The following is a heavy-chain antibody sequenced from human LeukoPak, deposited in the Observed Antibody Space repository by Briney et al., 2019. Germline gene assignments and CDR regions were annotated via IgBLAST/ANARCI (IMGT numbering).Heavy chain of an antibody. D-gene: IGHD1-26*01. V-gene: IGHV4-34*01. CDR1: GGSFSGYY. J-gene: IGHJ4*02. Sequence: SETLSPTCAVYGGSFSGYYWSWIRQPPGKGLEWIGEINHSGSTNYNPSLKSRVTISVDTSKNQFSLKLSSVTAEDTAVYYCARVWGWYFDYWGQGTLVTVSS. CDR2: INHSGST. CDR3: ARVWGWYFDY.